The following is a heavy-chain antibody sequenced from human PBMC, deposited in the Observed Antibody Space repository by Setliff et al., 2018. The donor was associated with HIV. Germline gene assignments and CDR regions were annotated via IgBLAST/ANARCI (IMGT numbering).Heavy chain of an antibody. Sequence: ASVKVSCKSSGYSFASYIINWLRQAPGQGREWMGGINLNSKSPTYAQGFTGRFLFSLDTSVSTAYLQISGLEANDTAMYYCARSYSNGPFDFWGQGTLVTVSS. V-gene: IGHV7-4-1*02. CDR1: GYSFASYI. D-gene: IGHD4-4*01. J-gene: IGHJ4*02. CDR3: ARSYSNGPFDF. CDR2: INLNSKSP.